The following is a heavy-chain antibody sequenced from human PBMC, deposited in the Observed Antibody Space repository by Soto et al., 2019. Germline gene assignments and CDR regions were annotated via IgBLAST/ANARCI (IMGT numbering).Heavy chain of an antibody. CDR3: ARDRGGTNGVCYSV. J-gene: IGHJ6*04. D-gene: IGHD2-8*01. CDR1: GYTFTSYG. CDR2: ISAYNGNT. Sequence: GASVKVSCKASGYTFTSYGISWVRQAPGQGLEWMGWISAYNGNTNYAQKLQGRVTMATDTSTSTAYMELRSLRSDDTAVYYCARDRGGTNGVCYSVWGKGTTVTVSS. V-gene: IGHV1-18*01.